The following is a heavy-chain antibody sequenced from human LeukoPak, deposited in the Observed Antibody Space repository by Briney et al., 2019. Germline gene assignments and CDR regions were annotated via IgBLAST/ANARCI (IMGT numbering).Heavy chain of an antibody. CDR2: IYYSGST. D-gene: IGHD6-13*01. CDR3: ASRYSSSWYAGDY. CDR1: GGSISSSSYY. Sequence: PSETLSLTCTVSGGSISSSSYYWGWIRQPPGKGLEWIGSIYYSGSTYYNPSLKSRVTISVDTSKNQFSLKLSSLTAADTAVYYCASRYSSSWYAGDYWGQGTLVTVSS. V-gene: IGHV4-39*01. J-gene: IGHJ4*02.